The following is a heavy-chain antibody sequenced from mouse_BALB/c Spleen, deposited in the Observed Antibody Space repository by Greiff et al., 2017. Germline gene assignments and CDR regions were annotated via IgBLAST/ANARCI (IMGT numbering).Heavy chain of an antibody. CDR1: GFTFSSYT. J-gene: IGHJ4*01. CDR2: ISNGGGST. D-gene: IGHD2-4*01. V-gene: IGHV5-12-2*01. Sequence: EVKLVESGGGLVQPGGSLKLSCAASGFTFSSYTMSWVRQTPEKRLEWVAYISNGGGSTYYPDTVKGRFTISRDNAKNTLYLQMSSLKSEDTAMYYCAREGMIKTPGAMDYWGQGTSVTVSS. CDR3: AREGMIKTPGAMDY.